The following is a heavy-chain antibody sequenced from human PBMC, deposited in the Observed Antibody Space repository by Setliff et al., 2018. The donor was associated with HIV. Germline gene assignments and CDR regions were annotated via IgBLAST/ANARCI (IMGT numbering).Heavy chain of an antibody. Sequence: SETLSLTCTVSGDSISSYYWTWIRQPAGQGLEWIGRIYISGSTKYNPSIKSRVTMSVDTSKNQFSLRLSSVTAADTAMYYCTRHAVRVTSPGWVDPWGQGTLVTVSS. V-gene: IGHV4-4*07. J-gene: IGHJ5*02. D-gene: IGHD2-2*01. CDR3: TRHAVRVTSPGWVDP. CDR1: GDSISSYY. CDR2: IYISGST.